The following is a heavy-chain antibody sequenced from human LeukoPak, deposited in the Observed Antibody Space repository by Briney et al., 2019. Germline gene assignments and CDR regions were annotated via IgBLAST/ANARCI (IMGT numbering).Heavy chain of an antibody. D-gene: IGHD4-11*01. CDR2: ISAYNRNT. J-gene: IGHJ4*02. CDR1: GYTFTSFG. CDR3: ARDFYDYSNHHDY. V-gene: IGHV1-18*01. Sequence: ASVKVSCQASGYTFTSFGISSVRQTPGQGLGWMGWISAYNRNTNYAQKFQGRVTMTTDTSRSTAYMELRSLRSDETAVYFCARDFYDYSNHHDYCGQGTLVSVSS.